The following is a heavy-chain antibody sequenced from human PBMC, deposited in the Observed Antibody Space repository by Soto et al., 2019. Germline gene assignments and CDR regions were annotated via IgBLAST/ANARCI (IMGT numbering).Heavy chain of an antibody. D-gene: IGHD2-8*02. J-gene: IGHJ4*02. CDR2: FYNNENP. CDR1: GGSINSRSYS. Sequence: PSATLSLTCSVSGGSINSRSYSWGWIRQPPGKGLEWIGTFYNNENPNYNPSLKSRVTISVDTSKNQFSLKLSSVTAADTAVYYCARHPSTPPGHFDYWGQGTLVTVSS. V-gene: IGHV4-39*01. CDR3: ARHPSTPPGHFDY.